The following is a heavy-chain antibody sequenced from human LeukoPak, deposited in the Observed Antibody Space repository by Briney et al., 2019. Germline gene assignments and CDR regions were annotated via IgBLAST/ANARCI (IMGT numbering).Heavy chain of an antibody. CDR2: ISAYNGNT. CDR1: GYTFTSYG. Sequence: ASVKVSCKASGYTFTSYGISWVRQAPGQGLEWMGWISAYNGNTNYAQILQGRVTMTTDTSTSTAYMELRSLRSDDTAVYYCARGPSSWRYFYGMDVWGQGTTVTVSS. V-gene: IGHV1-18*01. D-gene: IGHD6-13*01. CDR3: ARGPSSWRYFYGMDV. J-gene: IGHJ6*02.